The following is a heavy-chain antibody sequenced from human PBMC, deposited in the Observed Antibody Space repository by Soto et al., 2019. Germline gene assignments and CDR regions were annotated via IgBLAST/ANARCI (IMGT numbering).Heavy chain of an antibody. CDR3: ARVLRRYCSSTSCYWFDP. D-gene: IGHD2-2*01. CDR1: GYTFTSYA. J-gene: IGHJ5*02. CDR2: INAGNGNT. V-gene: IGHV1-3*01. Sequence: ASVKVSCKASGYTFTSYAMHWVRQAPGQRLEWMGWINAGNGNTKYSQKFQGRVTTTRDTSASTAYMELSSLRSEDTAVYYCARVLRRYCSSTSCYWFDPWGQGTLVTVSS.